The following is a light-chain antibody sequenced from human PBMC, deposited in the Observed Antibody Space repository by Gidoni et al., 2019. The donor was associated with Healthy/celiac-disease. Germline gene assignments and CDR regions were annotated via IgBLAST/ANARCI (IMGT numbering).Light chain of an antibody. CDR1: QSVLYSSNNKNY. J-gene: IGKJ1*01. V-gene: IGKV4-1*01. CDR3: QQYYSIPRT. CDR2: WAS. Sequence: DIVTTQSLDSLAASLGERATINCKSSQSVLYSSNNKNYLAWYQQKPGQPPKLLIYWASTRESGVPDRFSGSGSGTDFTLTISSLQAEDVAVYYCQQYYSIPRTFGQGTKVEIK.